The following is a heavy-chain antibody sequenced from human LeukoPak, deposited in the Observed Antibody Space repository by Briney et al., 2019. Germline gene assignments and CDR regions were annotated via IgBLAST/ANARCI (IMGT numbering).Heavy chain of an antibody. J-gene: IGHJ4*02. CDR2: ISGSGGST. Sequence: PGGSLRLSCAASGFTFSSYAMSWVRQAPGKGLEWVSAISGSGGSTYYADSVKGRFTISRDNSKNTLYLQMNSLRAEDTAVYYCAREEYYDTSGYYDYWGQGTLVTVSS. V-gene: IGHV3-23*01. CDR1: GFTFSSYA. D-gene: IGHD3-22*01. CDR3: AREEYYDTSGYYDY.